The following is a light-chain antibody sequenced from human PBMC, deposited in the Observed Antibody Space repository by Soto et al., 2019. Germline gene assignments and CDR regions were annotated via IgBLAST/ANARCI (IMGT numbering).Light chain of an antibody. CDR1: QSISSW. J-gene: IGKJ1*01. Sequence: DIQMTQSPSTPSASVGDRVTITCRASQSISSWLAWYQQKPGKAPKLLIYDASTSESGVPSRFSGSGSGTEFTLTISSLQPDDFATYYCQQYNSYSFGQGTKVDIK. V-gene: IGKV1-5*01. CDR3: QQYNSYS. CDR2: DAS.